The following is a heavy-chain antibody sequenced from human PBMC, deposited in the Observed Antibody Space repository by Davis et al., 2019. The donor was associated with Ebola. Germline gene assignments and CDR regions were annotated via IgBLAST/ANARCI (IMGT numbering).Heavy chain of an antibody. CDR2: ISSSSSTI. D-gene: IGHD2-15*01. Sequence: GESLKISCAASGFTFSSYSMNWVRQAPGKGLEWVSYISSSSSTIYYADSVKGRFTISRDNAKNSLYLQMNSLRDEDTAVYYCARGLGKDIVVVVAATPFDYWGQGTLVTVSS. J-gene: IGHJ4*02. V-gene: IGHV3-48*02. CDR3: ARGLGKDIVVVVAATPFDY. CDR1: GFTFSSYS.